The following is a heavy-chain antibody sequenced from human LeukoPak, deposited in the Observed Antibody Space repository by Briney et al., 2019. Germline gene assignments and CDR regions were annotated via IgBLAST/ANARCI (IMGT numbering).Heavy chain of an antibody. CDR1: GGSISSYY. D-gene: IGHD6-6*01. J-gene: IGHJ4*02. CDR3: ARGGYSSSSYFDY. V-gene: IGHV4-59*01. Sequence: SETLSLTCTVSGGSISSYYWSWIRQPPGKGLEWIGYIYYSGSTNYNPSLKSRVTISVDTSKNQLSLKPSSVTAADTAVYYCARGGYSSSSYFDYWGQGTLVTVSS. CDR2: IYYSGST.